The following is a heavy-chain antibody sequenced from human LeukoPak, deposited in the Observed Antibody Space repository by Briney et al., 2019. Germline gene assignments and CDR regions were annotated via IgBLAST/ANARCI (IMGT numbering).Heavy chain of an antibody. CDR1: GFTFSSYA. CDR3: AKDSFPYYYDSSGYPYYDY. Sequence: PGGSLRLSCAASGFTFSSYAMSWVRQAPGKGLEWVSAISGSGGSTDYADSVKGRFTISRDNSKNTLYLQMNSLRAEDTAVYYCAKDSFPYYYDSSGYPYYDYWGQGTLVTVSS. J-gene: IGHJ4*02. V-gene: IGHV3-23*01. CDR2: ISGSGGST. D-gene: IGHD3-22*01.